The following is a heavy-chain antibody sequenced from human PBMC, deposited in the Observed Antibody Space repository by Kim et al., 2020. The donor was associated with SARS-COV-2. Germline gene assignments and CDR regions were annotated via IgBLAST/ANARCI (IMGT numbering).Heavy chain of an antibody. Sequence: ASVKVSCKASGYTFTSYDINWVQQATGQGLEWMGWMNPNSGNTGYAQKFQGRVTMTRNTSISTAYMELSSLRSEDTAVYYCARGSKRSIVVVIVPYYYYGMDVWGQGTTVTVSS. CDR3: ARGSKRSIVVVIVPYYYYGMDV. V-gene: IGHV1-8*01. CDR1: GYTFTSYD. D-gene: IGHD3-22*01. J-gene: IGHJ6*02. CDR2: MNPNSGNT.